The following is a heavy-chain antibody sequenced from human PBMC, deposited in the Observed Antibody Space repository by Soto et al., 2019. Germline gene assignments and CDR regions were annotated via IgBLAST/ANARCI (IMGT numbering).Heavy chain of an antibody. D-gene: IGHD4-17*01. V-gene: IGHV1-69*08. J-gene: IGHJ4*02. Sequence: QVQQVQSGAEVKKPGSSVKVSCKASGGTFSNYTITWVRQAPGQGLEWRGRIIPILDIANYSKRFQGRVTITADKSTSTAYMELSSLRSEDTAVYYCARDVGLGPVTVSTHVDYWGQGTLVIVSS. CDR1: GGTFSNYT. CDR2: IIPILDIA. CDR3: ARDVGLGPVTVSTHVDY.